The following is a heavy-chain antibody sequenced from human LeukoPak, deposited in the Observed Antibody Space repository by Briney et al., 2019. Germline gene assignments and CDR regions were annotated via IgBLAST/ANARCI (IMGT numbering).Heavy chain of an antibody. CDR3: AATIKRDYGDTNLHY. J-gene: IGHJ4*02. Sequence: SETLSLTCTVSGGSVSGYYWSWSRQPPGKGLEWIGYMYDRGNINYNPSLKSRVTISQDMSKNQLSLKLRSVTAADRAVYYCAATIKRDYGDTNLHYWGQGILVTVSS. CDR2: MYDRGNI. V-gene: IGHV4-59*02. CDR1: GGSVSGYY. D-gene: IGHD4-17*01.